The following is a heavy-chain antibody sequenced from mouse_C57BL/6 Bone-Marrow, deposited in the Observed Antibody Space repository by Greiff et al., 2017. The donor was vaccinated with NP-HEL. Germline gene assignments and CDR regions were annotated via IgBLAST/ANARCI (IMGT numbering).Heavy chain of an antibody. J-gene: IGHJ2*01. Sequence: QVHVKQPGAELVKPGASVKMSCKASGYTFTSYWITWVKQRPGQGLEWIGDIYPGSGSTKYNEKVKSKATRTVDTSSLTAYMQLSSLTSECSAVYYCARRPRDYWGRGTTLTVSS. CDR1: GYTFTSYW. CDR3: ARRPRDY. CDR2: IYPGSGST. V-gene: IGHV1-55*01.